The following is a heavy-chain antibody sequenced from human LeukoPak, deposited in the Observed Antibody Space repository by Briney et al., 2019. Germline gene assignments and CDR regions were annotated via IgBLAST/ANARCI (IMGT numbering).Heavy chain of an antibody. CDR3: ARVSDGSGSHTDY. V-gene: IGHV3-11*04. CDR1: GFTFSDYY. Sequence: PGGSLRLSCAASGFTFSDYYMSWIRQAPGKGLEWVSYISNSGSMIYYGDSVKGRFTISRDNAKNSLYLQMNSLRAEDTAVYYCARVSDGSGSHTDYWGQGTLVTVSS. D-gene: IGHD3-10*01. CDR2: ISNSGSMI. J-gene: IGHJ4*02.